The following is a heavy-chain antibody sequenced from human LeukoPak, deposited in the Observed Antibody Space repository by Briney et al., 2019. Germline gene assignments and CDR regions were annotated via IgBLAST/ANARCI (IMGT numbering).Heavy chain of an antibody. V-gene: IGHV3-30-3*01. J-gene: IGHJ3*02. Sequence: GGSLRLSCAASGFTFSSYAMHWVRHAPGKGLEWVAVISYDGSNKYYADSVKGRFTISRDNSKNTLYLQMNSLRAEDTAVYYCAKDIFKSFGSGRSDAFDIWGQGTMVTVSS. CDR1: GFTFSSYA. D-gene: IGHD3-10*01. CDR3: AKDIFKSFGSGRSDAFDI. CDR2: ISYDGSNK.